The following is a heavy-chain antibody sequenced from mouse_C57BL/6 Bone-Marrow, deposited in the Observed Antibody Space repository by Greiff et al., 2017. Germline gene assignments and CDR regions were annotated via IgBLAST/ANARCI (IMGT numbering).Heavy chain of an antibody. D-gene: IGHD1-1*01. J-gene: IGHJ2*01. CDR1: GYTFTSYW. V-gene: IGHV1-69*01. CDR3: AREKVITTVVALDY. Sequence: VQLQQPGAELVMPGASVKLSCKASGYTFTSYWMHWVKQRPGQGLEWIGEIDPSDSYTNYNQKFKGKSTLTVDISSSTAYMQLSSLTSEDSAVYYCAREKVITTVVALDYWGQGTTLTVSS. CDR2: IDPSDSYT.